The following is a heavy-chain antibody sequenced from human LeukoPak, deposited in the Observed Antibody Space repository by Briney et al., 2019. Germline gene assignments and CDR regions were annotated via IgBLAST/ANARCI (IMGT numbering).Heavy chain of an antibody. CDR3: ARDRSDKTPFDY. CDR1: GFTFSSYE. CDR2: ISSSGSTI. J-gene: IGHJ4*02. V-gene: IGHV3-48*03. Sequence: GGSLRLSCAASGFTFSSYEMNWVRQAPGKGLEWVSYISSSGSTIYHADSVKGRFTISRDNAKNSLYLQMNSLRAEDTAVYYCARDRSDKTPFDYWGQGTLVTVSS.